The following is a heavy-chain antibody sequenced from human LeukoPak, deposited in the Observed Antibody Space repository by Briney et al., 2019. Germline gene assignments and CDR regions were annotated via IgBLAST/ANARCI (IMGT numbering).Heavy chain of an antibody. CDR3: AREGYDFWSGYYTSLGGYYYYYMDV. CDR2: INPNSGDT. CDR1: GYTFTAYY. D-gene: IGHD3-3*01. J-gene: IGHJ6*03. V-gene: IGHV1-2*02. Sequence: ASVKVSCKASGYTFTAYYMHWVRQAPGQGLEWMGWINPNSGDTSYAQKFQGRVTLTRDTSISTAYMGPSRLRSDDTAVYYCAREGYDFWSGYYTSLGGYYYYYMDVWGKGTTVTVSS.